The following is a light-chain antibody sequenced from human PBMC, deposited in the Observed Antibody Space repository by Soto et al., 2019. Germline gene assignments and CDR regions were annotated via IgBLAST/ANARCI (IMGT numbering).Light chain of an antibody. V-gene: IGLV1-40*01. Sequence: QAVVTQPPSVSGAPGQRVTISCTGSSSNIGAGYDVHWYQQLPGTAPNLLIYGNSNRPSGVPDRFSGSKSGTSASLAITGLQAEDEADYYCQSYDSSLSGSDVFGTGTKVTV. CDR2: GNS. J-gene: IGLJ1*01. CDR3: QSYDSSLSGSDV. CDR1: SSNIGAGYD.